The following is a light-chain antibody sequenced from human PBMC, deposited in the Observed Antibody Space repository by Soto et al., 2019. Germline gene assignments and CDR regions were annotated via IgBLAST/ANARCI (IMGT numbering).Light chain of an antibody. J-gene: IGKJ1*01. CDR1: QAIRND. CDR3: LQDYNYPRT. Sequence: AIQMTQSPSSLSASVGDRVTLSCRASQAIRNDLGWYQQKPGKAPELLIYAASSLQSGVPSRFSGSGSGTDFTLTISSLHPEDFATYYCLQDYNYPRTFGQGTKVEIK. CDR2: AAS. V-gene: IGKV1-6*01.